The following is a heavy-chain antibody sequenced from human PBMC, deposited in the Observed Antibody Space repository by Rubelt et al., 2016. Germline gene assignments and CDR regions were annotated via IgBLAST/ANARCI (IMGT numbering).Heavy chain of an antibody. V-gene: IGHV3-23*01. Sequence: EVKLLESGGGLVQPGGSLRLSCAASGFTFSSYAMSWVSLAPGKGLEWVSAISGSGGSPYYADSVKGRFAISRDNSKNTWYLQMNSLRAEDTAVYYGSKDNPSGANTGSGYYGGIDDLGQGSLVTVSS. D-gene: IGHD3-22*01. J-gene: IGHJ4*02. CDR3: SKDNPSGANTGSGYYGGIDD. CDR1: GFTFSSYA. CDR2: ISGSGGSP.